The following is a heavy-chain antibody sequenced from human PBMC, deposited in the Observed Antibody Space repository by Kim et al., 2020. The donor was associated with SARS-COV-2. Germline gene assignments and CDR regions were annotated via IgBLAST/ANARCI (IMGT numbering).Heavy chain of an antibody. CDR1: GGSISSSNW. CDR3: ARVNTPSESELITMVQGGHYYYYYMDV. J-gene: IGHJ6*03. CDR2: IYHSGST. Sequence: SETLSLTCAVSGGSISSSNWWSWVRQPPGKGLEWIGEIYHSGSTNYNPSLKSRVTISVDKSKNQFSLKLSSVTAADTAVYYCARVNTPSESELITMVQGGHYYYYYMDVWGKGTTVTVSS. V-gene: IGHV4-4*02. D-gene: IGHD3-10*01.